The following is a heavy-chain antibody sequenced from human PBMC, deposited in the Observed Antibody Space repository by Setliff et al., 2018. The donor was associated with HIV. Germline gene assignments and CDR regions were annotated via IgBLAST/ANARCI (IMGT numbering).Heavy chain of an antibody. Sequence: GSLRLSCAASGFTFSDYYMSWLRQAPGKGLEWVSYISRDGDTIYYADSVKGRFTISRDNDKNSLYLQLNSLRPEDTAVYYCARDKDEDYGSTSFDYWGQGSLVTVSS. CDR1: GFTFSDYY. J-gene: IGHJ4*02. CDR2: ISRDGDTI. V-gene: IGHV3-11*01. CDR3: ARDKDEDYGSTSFDY. D-gene: IGHD4-17*01.